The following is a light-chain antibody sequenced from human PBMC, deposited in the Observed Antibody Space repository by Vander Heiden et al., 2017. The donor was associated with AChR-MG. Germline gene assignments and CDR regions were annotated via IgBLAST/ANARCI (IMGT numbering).Light chain of an antibody. J-gene: IGKJ2*01. V-gene: IGKV4-1*01. CDR2: LGS. CDR3: QQCYSTPYT. Sequence: ILMTPSPDALAGSTGEGAAINCRSSQNVCYSSNNKNYLAWYQQKPGQSPKLLIYLGSARESGVPDRFSGSGSGTDFTLTISSLEAEDVAVYYCQQCYSTPYTFGQGTKLEIK. CDR1: QNVCYSSNNKNY.